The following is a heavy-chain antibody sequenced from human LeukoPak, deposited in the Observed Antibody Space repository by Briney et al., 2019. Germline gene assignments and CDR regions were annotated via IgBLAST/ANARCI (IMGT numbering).Heavy chain of an antibody. CDR2: IKHTGST. J-gene: IGHJ3*02. D-gene: IGHD6-6*01. CDR3: AREYSTSSTAFDI. Sequence: PETLSLTCVVYDESFSGYYWSWIRQPPGKGLEWIGEIKHTGSTNYNPSLKSRVTISIDTSKNLFSLKLTSVTAADTAVYYCAREYSTSSTAFDIWGQGAMVSVSS. V-gene: IGHV4-34*01. CDR1: DESFSGYY.